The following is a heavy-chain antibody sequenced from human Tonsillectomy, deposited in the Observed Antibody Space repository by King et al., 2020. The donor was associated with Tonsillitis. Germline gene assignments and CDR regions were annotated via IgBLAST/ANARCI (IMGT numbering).Heavy chain of an antibody. Sequence: VQLVESGGGVVHPGRSLRLSCAASGFTFNMCAMHWVRRAPGKGLEWVALIWNDGSDKYYADSVKGRFTISRDNAKNTLYLQMNSLRTEDTAVYYCAREELKGHGLFMVRGFTDAFDVWGQGTMVTVSS. CDR3: AREELKGHGLFMVRGFTDAFDV. D-gene: IGHD3-10*01. V-gene: IGHV3-30-3*01. CDR2: IWNDGSDK. J-gene: IGHJ3*01. CDR1: GFTFNMCA.